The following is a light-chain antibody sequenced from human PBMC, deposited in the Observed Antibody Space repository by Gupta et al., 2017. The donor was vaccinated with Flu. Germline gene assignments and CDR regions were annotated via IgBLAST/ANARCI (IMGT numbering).Light chain of an antibody. CDR2: EVN. V-gene: IGLV2-14*01. CDR1: SSNVVAYYY. CDR3: SSYTNSSTPVL. Sequence: ITTSCSETSSNVVAYYYVSWYQQQPGNAAPLMIFEVNNRPPGASTHLSGSKSGNTASLTITGRLHEDEEDYYCSSYTNSSTPVLFGGGTKLTVL. J-gene: IGLJ3*02.